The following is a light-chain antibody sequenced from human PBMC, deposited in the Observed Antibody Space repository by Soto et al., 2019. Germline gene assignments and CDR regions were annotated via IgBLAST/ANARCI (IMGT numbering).Light chain of an antibody. CDR3: HQYKRPAPIT. Sequence: EMVMTQSADILSVSAGESATLSCRASQSVNSNYLAWYQQQPGQPPRLLIYGISTRATGIHARFSGSGSGTEFTLTISNLQSEDFAVYYCHQYKRPAPITFGQRKQLE. CDR1: QSVNSN. J-gene: IGKJ5*01. V-gene: IGKV3-15*01. CDR2: GIS.